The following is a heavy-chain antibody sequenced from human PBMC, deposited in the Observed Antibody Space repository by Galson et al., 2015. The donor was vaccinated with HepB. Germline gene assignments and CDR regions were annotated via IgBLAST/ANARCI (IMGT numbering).Heavy chain of an antibody. D-gene: IGHD5-12*01. CDR3: ARESGVGIVARYNWFDP. Sequence: CAISGDSVSSNSAAWNWIRQSPSRGLGWLGRTYYRSKWHNDYAVSVKSRITINPDTSKNQFSLQLNSVTPEDTAVYYCARESGVGIVARYNWFDPWGQGTLVTVSS. V-gene: IGHV6-1*01. CDR2: TYYRSKWHN. CDR1: GDSVSSNSAA. J-gene: IGHJ5*02.